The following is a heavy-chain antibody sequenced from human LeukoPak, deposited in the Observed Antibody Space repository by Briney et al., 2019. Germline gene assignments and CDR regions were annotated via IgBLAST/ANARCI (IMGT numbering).Heavy chain of an antibody. CDR2: INPNSGGT. V-gene: IGHV1-2*02. Sequence: GASVKVSCKASGYSFTGYYMHWVRQAPGQGLEWMGWINPNSGGTNYAQKFQGRVTMTRDTSISTAYMELSRLRSDDTAVYYCARDYPTIYGDPSWFDPWGQGTLVTVSS. CDR1: GYSFTGYY. J-gene: IGHJ5*02. D-gene: IGHD4-17*01. CDR3: ARDYPTIYGDPSWFDP.